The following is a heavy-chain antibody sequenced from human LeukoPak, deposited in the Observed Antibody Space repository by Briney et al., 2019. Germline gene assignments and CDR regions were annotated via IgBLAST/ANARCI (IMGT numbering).Heavy chain of an antibody. Sequence: PSETLSLTCTVSGGSISGYYWTWIRPPPGKGLEWIGYIYYTGSTNYNPSLKSRATISVDTSKNQFSLNLSSVTAADTALYYCARFDRDGYNLDYWGQGTLVTVSS. J-gene: IGHJ4*02. CDR1: GGSISGYY. CDR3: ARFDRDGYNLDY. D-gene: IGHD5-24*01. V-gene: IGHV4-59*01. CDR2: IYYTGST.